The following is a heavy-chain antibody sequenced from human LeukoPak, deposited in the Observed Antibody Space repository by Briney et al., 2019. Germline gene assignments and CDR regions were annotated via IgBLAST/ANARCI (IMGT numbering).Heavy chain of an antibody. D-gene: IGHD5-18*01. Sequence: SETLSLTCTVSGGSISSYYWSWIRRPPGKGPEWIGYIYYSGSTNYNPSLKSRVTISVDTSKNQFSLKLSSVTAADTAVYYCAKGRVDTAMVQFDPWGQGTLVTVSS. CDR1: GGSISSYY. V-gene: IGHV4-59*01. CDR3: AKGRVDTAMVQFDP. J-gene: IGHJ5*02. CDR2: IYYSGST.